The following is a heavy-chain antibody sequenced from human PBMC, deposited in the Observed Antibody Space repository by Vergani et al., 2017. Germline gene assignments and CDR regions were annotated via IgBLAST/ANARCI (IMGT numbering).Heavy chain of an antibody. V-gene: IGHV3-23*01. D-gene: IGHD1-7*01. Sequence: EAQLLESGGGLVQPGGSLRLSCVASGFPFSSHGMSWVRQTPGKGPEWVSCISSGGDYTYYSDSVKGRFSVSRDNSKNTLYLQINSLRAEDTAVYYCARDAQTALELRDYYYYYMDVWGKGTTVTVSS. CDR2: ISSGGDYT. CDR1: GFPFSSHG. J-gene: IGHJ6*03. CDR3: ARDAQTALELRDYYYYYMDV.